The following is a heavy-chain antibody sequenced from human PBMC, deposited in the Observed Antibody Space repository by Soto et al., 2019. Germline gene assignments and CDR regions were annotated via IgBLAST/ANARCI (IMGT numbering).Heavy chain of an antibody. CDR1: GGSISYYY. D-gene: IGHD6-13*01. CDR3: ARALSSAAGLYFDF. V-gene: IGHV4-4*07. J-gene: IGHJ4*02. CDR2: IHTTDGS. Sequence: PSETLSLTCTVSGGSISYYYWSWIRQPAGKGMEWIGRIHTTDGSNYNPSLKSRVTMSTDTSNNQFSLKLSSLTAADTAVYYCARALSSAAGLYFDFWGQGTLVTVSS.